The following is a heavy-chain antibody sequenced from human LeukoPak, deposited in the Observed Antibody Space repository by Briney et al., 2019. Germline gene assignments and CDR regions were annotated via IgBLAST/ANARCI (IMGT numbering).Heavy chain of an antibody. V-gene: IGHV4-34*01. D-gene: IGHD2-2*01. CDR2: IYHSGST. J-gene: IGHJ6*02. CDR3: ARLGSKGVVPATTPPWYYGMDV. CDR1: GGTFSGYY. Sequence: WETLSLTCAVYGGTFSGYYWSWIRQPPGKGLEWIGEIYHSGSTNYNPSLKSRVTISVDTSKNQFSLKLSSVTAADTAVYYCARLGSKGVVPATTPPWYYGMDVWGQGTTVTVSS.